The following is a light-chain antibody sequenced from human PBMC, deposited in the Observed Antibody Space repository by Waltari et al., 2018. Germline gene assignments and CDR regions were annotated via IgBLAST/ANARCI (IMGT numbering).Light chain of an antibody. CDR2: AAS. Sequence: DIQMTQSPSSLSASVGDRVTITCRANQSISNFLNWYQHQPGKAPRVLIYAASTLHSGVPSRFSGRGSGTDFTLTINSLHPEDFATYYCQESHSAPPGTFGGGTKVDI. J-gene: IGKJ4*01. V-gene: IGKV1-39*01. CDR3: QESHSAPPGT. CDR1: QSISNF.